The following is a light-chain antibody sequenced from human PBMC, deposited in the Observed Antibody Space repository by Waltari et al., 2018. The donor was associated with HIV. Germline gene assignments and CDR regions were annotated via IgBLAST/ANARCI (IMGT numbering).Light chain of an antibody. CDR1: SSDVGGPHY. V-gene: IGLV2-14*01. CDR2: EVS. Sequence: QSALTQPAPVSGSPGQSITIPCPGTSSDVGGPHYVSWYQQQPGKAPKLMIYEVSNRPSGVSNRFSGSKSGNTASLTISGLQAEDEADYYCSSYTSSSTRGFGGGTNLTIL. J-gene: IGLJ3*02. CDR3: SSYTSSSTRG.